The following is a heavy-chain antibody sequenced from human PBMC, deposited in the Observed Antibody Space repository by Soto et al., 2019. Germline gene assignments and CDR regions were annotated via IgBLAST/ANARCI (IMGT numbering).Heavy chain of an antibody. Sequence: PSETLYLTCTVSGGSISSYYWSWIRQPPGKGLEWIGYIYYSGSTNYNPSLKSRVTISVDTSKNQFSLKLSSVTAAVTAVYYCARIYYYGSGSYYSLIPYFDYWGQGTLVTVS. CDR3: ARIYYYGSGSYYSLIPYFDY. D-gene: IGHD3-10*01. CDR1: GGSISSYY. CDR2: IYYSGST. J-gene: IGHJ4*02. V-gene: IGHV4-59*01.